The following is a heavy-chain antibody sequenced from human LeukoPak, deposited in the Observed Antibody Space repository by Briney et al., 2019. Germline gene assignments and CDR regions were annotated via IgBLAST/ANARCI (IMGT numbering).Heavy chain of an antibody. CDR2: ISWNSGSI. J-gene: IGHJ5*02. CDR1: GFTFDDYA. Sequence: PGRSLRLSCAASGFTFDDYAMHWVRQAPGKGLEWVSGISWNSGSIGYADSVKGRFTISRDNAKNSLYLQMNSLRAEDTALYYCAKDSALLGSGWGTFDPWGQGTLVTVSS. V-gene: IGHV3-9*01. CDR3: AKDSALLGSGWGTFDP. D-gene: IGHD3-10*02.